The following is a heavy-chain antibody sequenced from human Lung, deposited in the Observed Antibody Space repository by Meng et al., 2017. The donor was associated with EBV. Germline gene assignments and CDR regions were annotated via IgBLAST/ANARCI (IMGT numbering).Heavy chain of an antibody. CDR1: GRSFSSSY. CDR2: INYSGIT. Sequence: QVQLQQWGAGLLKPSETLSLTCGVSGRSFSSSYWSWIRQPPGKGLEWIGQINYSGITNYNPSLKSRVTISVDTSKNQFSLQLNSVTPEDTAVYYCARGATSVFDLWGRGTLVTVFS. J-gene: IGHJ2*01. V-gene: IGHV4-34*01. CDR3: ARGATSVFDL.